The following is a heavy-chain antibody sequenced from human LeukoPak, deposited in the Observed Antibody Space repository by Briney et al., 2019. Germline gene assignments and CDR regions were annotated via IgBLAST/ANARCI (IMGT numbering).Heavy chain of an antibody. CDR1: GYTLTELS. Sequence: ASVKVSCKVSGYTLTELSMHWVRQAPGKGLEWMGGFDPEDGETIYAQKFQGRVTMTRDTSISTAYMELSRLRSNDTAVYYCARGDYSGATDAEYFQHWGQGTLVTVSS. J-gene: IGHJ1*01. CDR3: ARGDYSGATDAEYFQH. V-gene: IGHV1-24*01. CDR2: FDPEDGET. D-gene: IGHD1-26*01.